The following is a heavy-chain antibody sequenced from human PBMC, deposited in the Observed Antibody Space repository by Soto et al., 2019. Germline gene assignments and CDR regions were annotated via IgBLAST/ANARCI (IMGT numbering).Heavy chain of an antibody. D-gene: IGHD6-6*01. CDR2: IYPGDSDT. V-gene: IGHV5-51*01. CDR3: ARQGSRTSSHYSYHGRDV. J-gene: IGHJ6*02. Sequence: GESLKISCKGSEYSFTYYWIGWVRQMPGKGLEWMGIIYPGDSDTRYSPSFQGHVTISADKSISTAYLQWSSLKASDTAMYFCARQGSRTSSHYSYHGRDVWGQVTTVAVS. CDR1: EYSFTYYW.